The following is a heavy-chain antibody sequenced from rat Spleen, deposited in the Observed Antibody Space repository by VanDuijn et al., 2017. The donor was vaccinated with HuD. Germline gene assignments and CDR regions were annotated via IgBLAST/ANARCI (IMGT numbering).Heavy chain of an antibody. CDR1: GFSFSDYG. CDR2: ISSSSGTI. J-gene: IGHJ4*01. V-gene: IGHV5-34*01. CDR3: ASAFHSGGSYYYGVMDA. Sequence: EVQLVESGGGLLQPGRSLKLSCVASGFSFSDYGMNWIRQAPGKGLEWIAYISSSSGTIFYADTVQGRFTISRDNAKNTLYFQLSSLRSEDTALYYCASAFHSGGSYYYGVMDAWGQGASVTVSS. D-gene: IGHD1-12*02.